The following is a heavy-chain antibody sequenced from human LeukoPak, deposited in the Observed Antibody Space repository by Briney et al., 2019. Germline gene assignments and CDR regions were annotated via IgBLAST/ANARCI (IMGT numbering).Heavy chain of an antibody. CDR2: IYPGDSDT. V-gene: IGHV5-51*01. D-gene: IGHD3-22*01. CDR1: GYSFTSYW. CDR3: ARGARWYYDSSGYPYYFDC. J-gene: IGHJ4*02. Sequence: GESLKISCKGSGYSFTSYWIGWVRQMPGKGLEWMGIIYPGDSDTRYSPSFQGQVTISADKSISTAYLQWSSLKASDTAMYYCARGARWYYDSSGYPYYFDCWGQGTLVTVSS.